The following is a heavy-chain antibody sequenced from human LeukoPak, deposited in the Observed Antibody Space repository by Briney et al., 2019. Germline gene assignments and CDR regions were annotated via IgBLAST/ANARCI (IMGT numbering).Heavy chain of an antibody. D-gene: IGHD6-6*01. CDR1: GFTFSGHW. V-gene: IGHV3-74*01. CDR2: ISPTGSTT. J-gene: IGHJ4*02. CDR3: ARGPNSNWSGLDF. Sequence: GGSLRLSCIASGFTFSGHWMHWARQLPGKGLVWVSRISPTGSTTSYADSVKGRFTVSRDNAKNTLYLQVNNLRAEDTAVYYCARGPNSNWSGLDFWGQGTLLTVSS.